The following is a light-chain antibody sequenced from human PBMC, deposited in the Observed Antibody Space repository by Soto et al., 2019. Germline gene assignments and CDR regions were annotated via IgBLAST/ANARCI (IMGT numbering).Light chain of an antibody. V-gene: IGKV1-39*01. CDR3: QQSFSTPLS. CDR1: QSVNKY. CDR2: AAS. Sequence: DIQMTQSPSSLSASVGDRVTISCRASQSVNKYLKWYQQKPGNVPTLLIYAASTLQGGVPSRFNGSGFGTDFTVTISNLQPEDFATYYCQQSFSTPLSFGGGTKVDIK. J-gene: IGKJ4*01.